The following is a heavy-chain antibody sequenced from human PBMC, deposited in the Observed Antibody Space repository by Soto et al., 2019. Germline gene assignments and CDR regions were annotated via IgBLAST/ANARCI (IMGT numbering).Heavy chain of an antibody. CDR3: ARLDYVSSGFDY. J-gene: IGHJ4*02. CDR2: IYYNGNT. D-gene: IGHD3-22*01. CDR1: GGSISSSTYY. V-gene: IGHV4-39*01. Sequence: QLQLQESGPGLVKPSETLSLTCTVSGGSISSSTYYWGWIRQPPGKGLEWIGNIYYNGNTYYNPSLKSRVTISVDTSQNQFSLKLNSVTAADTAVYYCARLDYVSSGFDYWGQGTLVTVSS.